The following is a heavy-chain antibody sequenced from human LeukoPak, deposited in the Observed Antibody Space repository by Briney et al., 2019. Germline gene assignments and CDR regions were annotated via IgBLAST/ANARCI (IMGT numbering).Heavy chain of an antibody. CDR2: IKQDRSEK. V-gene: IGHV3-7*01. CDR3: ARDGVGRVPEMSAPDY. D-gene: IGHD3-16*01. J-gene: IGHJ4*02. CDR1: GFTFSSSA. Sequence: GGSLRLSCAASGFTFSSSAMNWVRQAPGKGLEWVANIKQDRSEKYYVDSVKGRFTISRDNAKNSLYLQMNSLRAEDTAVYYCARDGVGRVPEMSAPDYWGQGTLVTVSS.